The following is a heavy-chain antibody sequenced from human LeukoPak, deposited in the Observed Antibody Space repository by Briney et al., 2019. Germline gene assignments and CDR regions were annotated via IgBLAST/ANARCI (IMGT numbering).Heavy chain of an antibody. CDR2: MYHSGST. CDR3: ARYDVWGSYRAFDD. D-gene: IGHD3-16*02. CDR1: NYSISTDYY. J-gene: IGHJ4*02. Sequence: SSETLSLTCTVSNYSISTDYYWGWIRQPPGKGLEWIGTMYHSGSTYYNPSLKSRVTISVDTSKNQFSLKLSSVTAADTAVYYCARYDVWGSYRAFDDWGQGTLVTVSS. V-gene: IGHV4-38-2*02.